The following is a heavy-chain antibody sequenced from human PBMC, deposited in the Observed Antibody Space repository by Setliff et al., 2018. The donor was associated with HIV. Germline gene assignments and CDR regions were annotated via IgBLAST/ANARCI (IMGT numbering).Heavy chain of an antibody. V-gene: IGHV1-2*02. CDR1: GYTFSDYY. Sequence: ASVKVSCKASGYTFSDYYMHWVRQAPGQGLEWMGWINPNIGGTNSAQKFQGRVTMTRDTSISTAYMELSRLRSDDTAVYYCARVTTTVTAYYYYYMDVWGKGTTVTVSS. J-gene: IGHJ6*03. CDR3: ARVTTTVTAYYYYYMDV. CDR2: INPNIGGT. D-gene: IGHD4-17*01.